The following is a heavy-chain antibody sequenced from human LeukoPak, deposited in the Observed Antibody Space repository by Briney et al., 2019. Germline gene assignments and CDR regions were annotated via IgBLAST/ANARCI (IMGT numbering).Heavy chain of an antibody. CDR2: IYPGDSDT. CDR1: GYSFTNYW. Sequence: GESLKISCKGSGYSFTNYWIGWVRQMPGKGLEWMGIIYPGDSDTRYSPSFQGQVTISADKSISTAYLQWSSLKASDTAMYYCGRQHCSSTSCYNGVDYWGQGTLVTVSS. CDR3: GRQHCSSTSCYNGVDY. J-gene: IGHJ4*02. V-gene: IGHV5-51*01. D-gene: IGHD2-2*02.